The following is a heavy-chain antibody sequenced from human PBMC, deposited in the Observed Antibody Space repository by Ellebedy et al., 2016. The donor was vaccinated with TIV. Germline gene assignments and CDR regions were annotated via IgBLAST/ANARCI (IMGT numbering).Heavy chain of an antibody. J-gene: IGHJ4*02. CDR3: ARDGAAARTAPPDY. CDR1: GFTVRDNY. Sequence: GESLKISCAASGFTVRDNYMRWVRQAPGKGLEWVSLIYSGGSTNYADFAKGRFIISRDSSKNTLYLQMNSLRVEDTAVYYCARDGAAARTAPPDYWGQGTLVIVSS. V-gene: IGHV3-66*01. CDR2: IYSGGST. D-gene: IGHD6-13*01.